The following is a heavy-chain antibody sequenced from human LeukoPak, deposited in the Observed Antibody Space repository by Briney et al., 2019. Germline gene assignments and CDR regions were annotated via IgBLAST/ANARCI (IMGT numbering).Heavy chain of an antibody. CDR2: MYLSGTT. CDR1: GFTFSGYP. CDR3: AGLVGRYSSGLYYYYFDY. D-gene: IGHD3-22*01. Sequence: SLRLSCAASGFTFSGYPIHWVRQPPGKGLEWIGEMYLSGTTHSNPSVKSRVTISIDKSKNQFFLNLSSVTAADTAVYYCAGLVGRYSSGLYYYYFDYWGQGTLVTVSS. V-gene: IGHV4-34*08. J-gene: IGHJ4*02.